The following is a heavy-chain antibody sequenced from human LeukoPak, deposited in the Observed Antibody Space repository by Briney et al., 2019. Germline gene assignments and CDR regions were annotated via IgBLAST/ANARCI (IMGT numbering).Heavy chain of an antibody. CDR2: MRYDGSNR. Sequence: GGSLRLSCAASGFTFSSYGMHWVRQAPGKGLEWVAFMRYDGSNRNYAGSVKGRFTISRDNSKNTLYLQMNSLRAEDTAVYYCAKGVKVPLLRYFSYYMDVWGKGTTVTISS. CDR3: AKGVKVPLLRYFSYYMDV. V-gene: IGHV3-30*02. CDR1: GFTFSSYG. J-gene: IGHJ6*03. D-gene: IGHD3-9*01.